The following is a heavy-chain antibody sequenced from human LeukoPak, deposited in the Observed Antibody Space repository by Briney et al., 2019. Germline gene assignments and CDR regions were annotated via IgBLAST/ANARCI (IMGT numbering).Heavy chain of an antibody. J-gene: IGHJ5*02. CDR1: GDSVSSNTAA. D-gene: IGHD5-18*01. Sequence: PSQTLSLTCAISGDSVSSNTAAWNWIRQSPSRGLEWLGRTYYRSKWYNDYAVSVKGRITINPDTSKNQFSLQLNSVTPDDTAIYYCARYSHDVPPSWGQGTQVTVSS. CDR3: ARYSHDVPPS. V-gene: IGHV6-1*01. CDR2: TYYRSKWYN.